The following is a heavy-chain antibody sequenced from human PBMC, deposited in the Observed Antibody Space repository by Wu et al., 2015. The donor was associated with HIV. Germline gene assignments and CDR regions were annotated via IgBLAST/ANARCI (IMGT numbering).Heavy chain of an antibody. CDR1: GYTLSKLS. D-gene: IGHD3-10*01. CDR3: TTLRGGYYAGSDIPAAFDI. V-gene: IGHV1-24*01. CDR2: FDPKDGEI. Sequence: QVPLVQSGAEVRKPGASVKVSCKVSGYTLSKLSMHWVRQIPGKGLEWMGGFDPKDGEIVYAQNFQGRLTMTEDTSTDTAYVELRSLRFEDTAVYYCTTLRGGYYAGSDIPAAFDIWGQGTMVTVSP. J-gene: IGHJ3*02.